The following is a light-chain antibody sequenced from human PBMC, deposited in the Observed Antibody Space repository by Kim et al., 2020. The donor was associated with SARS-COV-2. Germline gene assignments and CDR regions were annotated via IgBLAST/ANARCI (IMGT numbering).Light chain of an antibody. Sequence: DIQMTQSPSSLSASVRVRVTITCRASQSISNYLNWYQQKPGKAPKLLIYAASSLQSGVPSRFSGSGSGTDFTLTISSLQPEDFATYSCQQSYSTPPYTFGQGTKLEIK. V-gene: IGKV1-39*01. CDR3: QQSYSTPPYT. CDR2: AAS. CDR1: QSISNY. J-gene: IGKJ2*01.